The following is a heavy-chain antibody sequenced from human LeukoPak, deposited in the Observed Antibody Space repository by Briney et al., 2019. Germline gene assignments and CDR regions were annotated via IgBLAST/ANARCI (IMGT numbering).Heavy chain of an antibody. J-gene: IGHJ3*02. Sequence: GASVKVSCKASGGTFSSYAISWVRQAPGQGLEWMGGIIPIFGTANYAQKFQGRVTITADKSTSTAYMELSSLRSEDTAVYYCARGGDSSAPDAFDTWGQGTMVTVSS. CDR1: GGTFSSYA. V-gene: IGHV1-69*06. CDR2: IIPIFGTA. D-gene: IGHD3-22*01. CDR3: ARGGDSSAPDAFDT.